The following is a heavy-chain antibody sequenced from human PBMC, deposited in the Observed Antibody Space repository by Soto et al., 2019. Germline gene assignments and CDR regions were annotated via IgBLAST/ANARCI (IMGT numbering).Heavy chain of an antibody. J-gene: IGHJ4*02. Sequence: RSATLSLTYTVSCGSIISAPFYWGWIRLHPGKGLELLGTIYYSGTTSYNPSLKSRVLISVDTSNNQLFLKLRSLTAADPAGYYCARHRQYYDTSGDRQRYFAYWGQGTQVTVSS. CDR3: ARHRQYYDTSGDRQRYFAY. CDR1: CGSIISAPFY. V-gene: IGHV4-39*01. CDR2: IYYSGTT. D-gene: IGHD3-22*01.